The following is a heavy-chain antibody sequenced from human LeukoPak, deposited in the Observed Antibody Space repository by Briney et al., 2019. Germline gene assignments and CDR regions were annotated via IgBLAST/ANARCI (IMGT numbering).Heavy chain of an antibody. CDR2: IYSGGST. CDR3: ARDWDKYESRWYPFGY. D-gene: IGHD3-22*01. J-gene: IGHJ4*02. Sequence: GGSLRLSCAASGFTVSSNYMSWVRQAPGKGLEWVSVIYSGGSTYYADSVKGRFTISRDNSKNTLYLQMNSLRAEDTAVYYCARDWDKYESRWYPFGYLGQGTLVTVSS. V-gene: IGHV3-66*01. CDR1: GFTVSSNY.